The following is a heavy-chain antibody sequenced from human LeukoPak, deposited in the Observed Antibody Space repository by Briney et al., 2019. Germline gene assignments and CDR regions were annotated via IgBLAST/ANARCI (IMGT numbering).Heavy chain of an antibody. CDR1: GGSISSSSYY. D-gene: IGHD5-18*01. V-gene: IGHV4-39*07. CDR3: ARDGSLYSYGSDY. J-gene: IGHJ4*02. CDR2: IYYSGST. Sequence: KPSETLSLTCTVSGGSISSSSYYWGWIRQPPGKGLEWIGSIYYSGSTYYNPSLKSRVTISVDTSKNQFSLKLSSVTAADTAVYYCARDGSLYSYGSDYWGQGTLVTVSS.